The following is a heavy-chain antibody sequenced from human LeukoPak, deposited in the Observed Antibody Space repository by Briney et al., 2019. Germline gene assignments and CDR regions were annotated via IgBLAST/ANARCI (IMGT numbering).Heavy chain of an antibody. V-gene: IGHV4-59*01. J-gene: IGHJ4*02. CDR2: IYYSGST. CDR1: GGSISSYY. CDR3: ARESVGATH. Sequence: PSETLSLTCTVSGGSISSYYWSWIRQPPGKGLEWIGYIYYSGSTNYNPSLKSRVTISVDTSKNQFSLKLSSVTAADTAVYYCARESVGATHWGQGTLVTVSS. D-gene: IGHD1-26*01.